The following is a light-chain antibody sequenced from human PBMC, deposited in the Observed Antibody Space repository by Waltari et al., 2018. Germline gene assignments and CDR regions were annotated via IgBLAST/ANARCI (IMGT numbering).Light chain of an antibody. CDR2: STN. V-gene: IGLV8-61*01. CDR1: SGSVSTSYY. Sequence: QTVVTQEPSFSVSPGGTVTLTCGLSSGSVSTSYYHSWYQQTPGQAPRTLIYSTNTRSSGVPDRFSGSILGNKAALTITGAQADDESDYYCVLYMGSGSWVFGGGTKLTVL. J-gene: IGLJ3*02. CDR3: VLYMGSGSWV.